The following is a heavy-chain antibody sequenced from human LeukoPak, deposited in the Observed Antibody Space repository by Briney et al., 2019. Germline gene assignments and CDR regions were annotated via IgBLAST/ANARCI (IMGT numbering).Heavy chain of an antibody. CDR1: GGSISSGVYY. D-gene: IGHD3-22*01. CDR3: ARGEDSSGYYYSSQNFDC. Sequence: SQTLSLTCTVSGGSISSGVYYWSWIRQHPGKGLEWIGYIYYSGSTYYNPSLKSRVTISVDTSKNQFSLKLSSVTAADTAVYYCARGEDSSGYYYSSQNFDCWGQGTLVTVSS. J-gene: IGHJ4*02. V-gene: IGHV4-31*03. CDR2: IYYSGST.